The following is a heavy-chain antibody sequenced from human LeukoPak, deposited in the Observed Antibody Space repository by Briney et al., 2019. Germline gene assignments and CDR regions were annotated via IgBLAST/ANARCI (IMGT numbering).Heavy chain of an antibody. J-gene: IGHJ4*02. D-gene: IGHD3-10*01. Sequence: GGSLRLSCAASGFTFSSYAMIWVRQAPGKGLEWVSAIGGSGDNTYYADSVKGRFTISRDNSKNTLYLQMNSLRAEDTAVYYCAKEMTTMVRGITGYWGQGTLVTVSS. CDR1: GFTFSSYA. CDR3: AKEMTTMVRGITGY. V-gene: IGHV3-23*01. CDR2: IGGSGDNT.